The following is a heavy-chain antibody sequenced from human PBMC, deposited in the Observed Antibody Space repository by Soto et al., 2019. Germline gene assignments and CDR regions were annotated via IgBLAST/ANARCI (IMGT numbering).Heavy chain of an antibody. CDR1: GYTFTAYF. V-gene: IGHV1-2*04. CDR3: ARGPHTGDFDS. Sequence: QVQLVQSGAEVKKPGASVRVSCKASGYTFTAYFLHWVRQAPGQGFEWMGWITPNTGDTRYTQKFQDWVTMTRATSINTVYMELKSLRSDDTAVYYCARGPHTGDFDSWGQGTLVAVSS. CDR2: ITPNTGDT. D-gene: IGHD7-27*01. J-gene: IGHJ4*02.